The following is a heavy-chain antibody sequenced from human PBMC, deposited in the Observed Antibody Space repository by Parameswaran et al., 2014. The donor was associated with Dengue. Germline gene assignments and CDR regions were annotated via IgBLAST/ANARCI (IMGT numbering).Heavy chain of an antibody. CDR3: ARRGTIYYYYYMDV. CDR2: INHSGST. J-gene: IGHJ6*03. D-gene: IGHD3-3*01. Sequence: VRQAPGKGLEWIGEINHSGSTNYNPSLKSRVTISVDTSKNQFSLKLSSVTAADTAVYYCARRGTIYYYYYMDVWGQRDHGHRLL. V-gene: IGHV4-34*01.